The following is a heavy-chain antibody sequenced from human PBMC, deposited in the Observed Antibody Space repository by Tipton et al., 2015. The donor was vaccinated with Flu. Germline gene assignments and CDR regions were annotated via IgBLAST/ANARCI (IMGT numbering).Heavy chain of an antibody. D-gene: IGHD1-20*01. J-gene: IGHJ4*02. CDR3: AREGITGTIFDY. Sequence: SLRLSCAASGFTFSSYGMHWVRQAPGKGLEWVAVIWYDGSNKYYADSVKGRFTISRDNSKNTLYLQMNSLRAEDTAVYYCAREGITGTIFDYWGQGTLVTVSS. V-gene: IGHV3-33*01. CDR1: GFTFSSYG. CDR2: IWYDGSNK.